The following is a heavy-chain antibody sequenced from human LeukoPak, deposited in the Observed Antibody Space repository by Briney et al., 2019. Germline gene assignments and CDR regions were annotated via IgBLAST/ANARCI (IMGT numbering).Heavy chain of an antibody. CDR3: ARVVTPRYCSTTSCYWKGRFDP. D-gene: IGHD2-2*01. CDR2: IIPIFGTA. V-gene: IGHV1-69*01. J-gene: IGHJ5*02. Sequence: SVKVSCKASGSTFSRFAMSWVRRAPRQGLEWMGGIIPIFGTANYAQRFQGRVTITADESTGTAYMELSGLRSEDTAVYYCARVVTPRYCSTTSCYWKGRFDPWGQGTLVTVSS. CDR1: GSTFSRFA.